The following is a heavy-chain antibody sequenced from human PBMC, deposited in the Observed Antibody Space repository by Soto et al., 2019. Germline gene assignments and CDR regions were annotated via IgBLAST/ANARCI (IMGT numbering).Heavy chain of an antibody. CDR2: ISSSGSTI. Sequence: GGSLRLSCAASGFTFSDYYMSWIRQAPGKGLEWVSYISSSGSTIYYADSVKGRFTISRDNAKNSLYLQMNSLRAEDTAVYYCARDHYGSGSLLLSHYYYGMDVWGQGTTVTVSS. CDR3: ARDHYGSGSLLLSHYYYGMDV. J-gene: IGHJ6*02. V-gene: IGHV3-11*01. CDR1: GFTFSDYY. D-gene: IGHD3-10*01.